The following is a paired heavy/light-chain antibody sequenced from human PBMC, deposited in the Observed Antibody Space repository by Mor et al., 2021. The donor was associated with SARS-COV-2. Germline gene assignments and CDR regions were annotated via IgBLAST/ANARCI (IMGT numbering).Heavy chain of an antibody. CDR2: INPNSGGT. V-gene: IGHV1-2*02. D-gene: IGHD2-21*02. CDR1: GYTFTGYY. J-gene: IGHJ4*02. CDR3: ASAYCGGDCYSGDYYFDY. Sequence: QVQLVQSGAEVKKPGASVKVSCKASGYTFTGYYMHWVRQAPGQGLEWMGWINPNSGGTNYAQKFQGRVTMTRDTSISTAYMELSRLRSDDTAVYYCASAYCGGDCYSGDYYFDYWGQGTLVTVSS.
Light chain of an antibody. V-gene: IGKV1-5*03. CDR1: QSISSW. J-gene: IGKJ1*01. Sequence: DIQMTQSPSTLSASVGDRVTITCRASQSISSWLAWYQQKPGKAPKLLIYKASSLESGVPSRFSGSGSGTEFTLTISSLQPDDFATYYCQQYNSYFRTFGQGTKVEIK. CDR3: QQYNSYFRT. CDR2: KAS.